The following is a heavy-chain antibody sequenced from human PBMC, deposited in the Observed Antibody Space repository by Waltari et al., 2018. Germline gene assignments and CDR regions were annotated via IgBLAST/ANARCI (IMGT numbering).Heavy chain of an antibody. D-gene: IGHD6-6*01. CDR1: GGSFSGYY. V-gene: IGHV4-34*01. CDR3: ARGPKRPGIAARRFDY. J-gene: IGHJ4*02. CDR2: INHIGST. Sequence: QVQLQQWGAGLLKPSETLSLTCAVYGGSFSGYYWSWIGQPPGKGLEWIGEINHIGSTNYNPSLKSRVTISVDTSKNQFSLKLSSVTAADTAVYYCARGPKRPGIAARRFDYWGQGTLVTVSS.